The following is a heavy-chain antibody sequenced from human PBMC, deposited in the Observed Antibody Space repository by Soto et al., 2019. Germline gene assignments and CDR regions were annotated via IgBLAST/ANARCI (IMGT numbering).Heavy chain of an antibody. CDR3: ARGGVDYYDSSGYYFSPYYFDY. CDR2: IYHSGST. D-gene: IGHD3-22*01. CDR1: GDSISSYY. V-gene: IGHV4-59*12. J-gene: IGHJ4*02. Sequence: SETLSLTCAVSGDSISSYYWSWIRQPPGKGLEWIGYIYHSGSTYYNPSLKSRVTISVDRSKNQFSLKLSSVTAADTAVYYCARGGVDYYDSSGYYFSPYYFDYWGQGTLVTVSS.